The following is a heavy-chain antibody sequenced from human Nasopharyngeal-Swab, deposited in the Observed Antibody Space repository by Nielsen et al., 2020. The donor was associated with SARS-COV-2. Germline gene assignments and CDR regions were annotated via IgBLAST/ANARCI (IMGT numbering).Heavy chain of an antibody. CDR2: ANHGGGT. V-gene: IGHV4-34*01. CDR3: ARGGAGVVPAPVLGLGPYCSYYYMDV. D-gene: IGHD2-2*01. J-gene: IGHJ6*03. Sequence: WIRQCPGTGLEWIGDANHGGGTNYNTSLKSRVTISVASSKNQFSLKLTSATAADTAIYYCARGGAGVVPAPVLGLGPYCSYYYMDVWGKGTTVTVSS.